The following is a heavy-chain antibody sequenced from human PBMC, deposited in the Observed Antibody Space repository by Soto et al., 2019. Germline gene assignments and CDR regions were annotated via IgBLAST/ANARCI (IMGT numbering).Heavy chain of an antibody. CDR1: GFTFSSFA. J-gene: IGHJ5*02. D-gene: IGHD2-8*01. V-gene: IGHV3-23*01. CDR2: ISGSGGST. Sequence: GGSLRLSCAASGFTFSSFAMSWVRQAPGKGLEWVSAISGSGGSTYYADSVKGRFTISRDNSKNTLYLQMNSLRAEDTAVYYCAKDSTKANWFDPWGQGTLVTVSS. CDR3: AKDSTKANWFDP.